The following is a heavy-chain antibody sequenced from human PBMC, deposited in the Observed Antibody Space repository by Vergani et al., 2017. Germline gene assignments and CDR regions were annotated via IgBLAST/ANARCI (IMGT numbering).Heavy chain of an antibody. J-gene: IGHJ6*03. CDR3: ARDFLTRVTTLDYYYMGV. V-gene: IGHV3-30*03. CDR1: GFPFSDYG. Sequence: QVQLVESGGGEVQPGRSLRLSCSAAGFPFSDYGVHWVRQAPGKGLEWESVISYDGNKKNYADSVKGRFTISRDNSKNTLYLEMNALRAEDTAVYYCARDFLTRVTTLDYYYMGVWGKGTTVTVSS. CDR2: ISYDGNKK. D-gene: IGHD1-1*01.